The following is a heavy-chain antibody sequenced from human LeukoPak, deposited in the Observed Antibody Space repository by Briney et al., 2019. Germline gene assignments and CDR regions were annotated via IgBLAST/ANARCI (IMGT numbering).Heavy chain of an antibody. V-gene: IGHV3-23*01. D-gene: IGHD4-17*01. Sequence: QTGGSLRLSCAAAGFTFTSYAMSWVRQAPGKGLEWVSDISGSGGRTYHADSVKGRFTISRDNSKNTLYLQMTSLRAEDTAVYYCAKAQGGDYLSTIFDYWGQGTLVTVSS. J-gene: IGHJ4*02. CDR1: GFTFTSYA. CDR3: AKAQGGDYLSTIFDY. CDR2: ISGSGGRT.